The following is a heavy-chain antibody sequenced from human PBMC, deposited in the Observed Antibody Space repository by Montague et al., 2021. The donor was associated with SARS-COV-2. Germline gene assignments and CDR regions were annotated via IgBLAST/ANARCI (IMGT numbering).Heavy chain of an antibody. CDR2: IYDGGAV. J-gene: IGHJ3*02. Sequence: SETLSLTCTFSGGSITGYYWSWLRRSPGKGLEWIAYIYDGGAVNYNPSLGSRVTISTDTSKNQLSLKVNSVTAADTAVYYCVRDHPYGGPRWAYDIWGQGTVVTVSS. CDR1: GGSITGYY. CDR3: VRDHPYGGPRWAYDI. D-gene: IGHD4-23*01. V-gene: IGHV4-59*01.